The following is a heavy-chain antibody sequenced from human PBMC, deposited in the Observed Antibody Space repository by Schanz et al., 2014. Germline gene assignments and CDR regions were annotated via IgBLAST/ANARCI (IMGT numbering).Heavy chain of an antibody. CDR2: ISSTSRAT. V-gene: IGHV3-48*01. D-gene: IGHD2-2*02. CDR3: AGGEYQLLYGN. CDR1: GFTFRSYS. J-gene: IGHJ4*02. Sequence: VQLVESGGGVGQPGGSLRLSCAASGFTFRSYSMNWVRQAPGKGLEWISYISSTSRATYYADSVKGRFTISRDNAKNSLFLQMNSLRAEDTAVYYCAGGEYQLLYGNWGQGTLVTVSS.